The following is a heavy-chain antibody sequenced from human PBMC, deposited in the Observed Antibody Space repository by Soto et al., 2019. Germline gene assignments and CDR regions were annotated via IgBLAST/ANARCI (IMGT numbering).Heavy chain of an antibody. CDR1: GYSFTNDW. CDR3: ARRSGYCCDY. Sequence: PGESLKISCKGSGYSFTNDWIAWVRQMPGKGLEWMGIIYPGDSDTRYSPSFQGQVTISADKSISTAYLQWSSLKASDTAIYYCARRSGYCCDYWGQGTLVTVSS. CDR2: IYPGDSDT. J-gene: IGHJ4*02. V-gene: IGHV5-51*01. D-gene: IGHD3-22*01.